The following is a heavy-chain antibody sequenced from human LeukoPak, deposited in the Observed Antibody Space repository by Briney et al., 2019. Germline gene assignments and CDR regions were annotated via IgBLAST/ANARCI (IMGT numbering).Heavy chain of an antibody. Sequence: GGSLRLSCAVSRFTFRKYAMSWVRQAPGKGLEWVSAISGSGGSTYYADSVKGRFTISRDNSKNTLYLQMNSLRAEDTAVYYCAKVARIPSIAARPPPNAGAFDIWGQGTMVTVSS. J-gene: IGHJ3*02. CDR1: RFTFRKYA. V-gene: IGHV3-23*01. CDR3: AKVARIPSIAARPPPNAGAFDI. CDR2: ISGSGGST. D-gene: IGHD6-6*01.